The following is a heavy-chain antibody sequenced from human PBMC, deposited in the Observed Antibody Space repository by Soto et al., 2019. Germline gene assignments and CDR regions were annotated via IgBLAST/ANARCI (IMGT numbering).Heavy chain of an antibody. D-gene: IGHD1-26*01. J-gene: IGHJ4*02. CDR1: GFTFSSYA. CDR2: ISGSGGST. CDR3: ARDTGGSYDY. Sequence: GGSLRLSCAASGFTFSSYAMSGVRQAPGKGLEWVSAISGSGGSTYYADSVKGRFTISRDNSKNTLYLQMNSPKTEDTAVYYCARDTGGSYDYWGQGALVTVSS. V-gene: IGHV3-23*01.